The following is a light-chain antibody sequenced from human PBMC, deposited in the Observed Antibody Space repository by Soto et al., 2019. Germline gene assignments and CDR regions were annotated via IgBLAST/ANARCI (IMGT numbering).Light chain of an antibody. CDR3: QSYDDRLDGSKV. J-gene: IGLJ3*02. CDR1: SSNIGARYN. CDR2: DNS. V-gene: IGLV1-40*01. Sequence: QSVLTQPPSVSGAPGQRVTISCTGSSSNIGARYNVHWYQQLPGTAPKLIIYDNSNRPSGVPDRFSGSRSGSSASLAITGLQAEDEADYYCQSYDDRLDGSKVFGGGTKVTVL.